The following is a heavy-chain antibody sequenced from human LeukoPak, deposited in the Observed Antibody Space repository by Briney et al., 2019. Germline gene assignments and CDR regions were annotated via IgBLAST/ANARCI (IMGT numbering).Heavy chain of an antibody. Sequence: PGGSLRLSCVASGFTFNSNWMSWVRQAPGKGLEWVANIKQGGSEKYYVDSVKGRFTISRDNAKNSLSLQMSSLRAADTAVYYCARDKYYDRYFDSWGQGTLVTVSS. CDR3: ARDKYYDRYFDS. J-gene: IGHJ4*02. CDR2: IKQGGSEK. CDR1: GFTFNSNW. D-gene: IGHD3-22*01. V-gene: IGHV3-7*01.